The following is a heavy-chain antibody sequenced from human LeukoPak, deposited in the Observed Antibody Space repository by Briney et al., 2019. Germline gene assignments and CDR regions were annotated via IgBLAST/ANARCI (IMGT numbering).Heavy chain of an antibody. V-gene: IGHV1-18*01. D-gene: IGHD2-21*01. CDR1: GYTFSNYD. J-gene: IGHJ3*01. CDR2: ISAYNGDT. Sequence: ASVKVSCKASGYTFSNYDIYWVRQAPGQGLECMGWISAYNGDTGYAQSLQGRFTVTTDTSTSTAYMELRSLTYDDTAVYYCARAGYCGDAGCRGGSAFDVWGQGTMVTVSS. CDR3: ARAGYCGDAGCRGGSAFDV.